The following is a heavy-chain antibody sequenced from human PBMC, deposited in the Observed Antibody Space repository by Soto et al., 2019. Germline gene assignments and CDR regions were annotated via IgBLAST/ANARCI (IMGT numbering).Heavy chain of an antibody. J-gene: IGHJ4*02. V-gene: IGHV4-59*01. D-gene: IGHD4-17*01. CDR1: GGSISSYY. CDR2: IYYSGST. CDR3: ARRNGDYLFDY. Sequence: QVQLQESGPGLVKPSETLSLTCTVSGGSISSYYWSWIRQPPGKGLEWIGYIYYSGSTNYNPSLKSRVTISVDTSKNQFSLKLSSVTAADTAVYYCARRNGDYLFDYWGQGTLVTVSS.